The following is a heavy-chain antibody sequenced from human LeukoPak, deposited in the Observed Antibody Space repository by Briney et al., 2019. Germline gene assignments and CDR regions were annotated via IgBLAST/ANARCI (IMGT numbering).Heavy chain of an antibody. Sequence: ASVKVSCRASGYTFTDYYIHWVRQAPGQGLEWMGWIFPNSGGTNYAQKFQGRVTMTRDTSISTAYMELSRLTSDDTAVYYCARADYGHYFDYWGQGTLVTVSS. CDR3: ARADYGHYFDY. CDR2: IFPNSGGT. V-gene: IGHV1-2*02. J-gene: IGHJ4*02. D-gene: IGHD4-17*01. CDR1: GYTFTDYY.